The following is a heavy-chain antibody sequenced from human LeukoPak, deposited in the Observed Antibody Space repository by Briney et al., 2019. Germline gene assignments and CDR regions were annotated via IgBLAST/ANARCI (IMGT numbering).Heavy chain of an antibody. Sequence: GRSRSLSCAVSGFTFSSYSMNWVRQAPGKGLEWVSSISSSSSYIYYADSVKGRFTISRDNAKNSLYLQMNSLKAEDTAVYYCGRTIDSSGSNYWGQGTLVTVSS. J-gene: IGHJ4*02. CDR3: GRTIDSSGSNY. CDR2: ISSSSSYI. V-gene: IGHV3-21*01. D-gene: IGHD3-22*01. CDR1: GFTFSSYS.